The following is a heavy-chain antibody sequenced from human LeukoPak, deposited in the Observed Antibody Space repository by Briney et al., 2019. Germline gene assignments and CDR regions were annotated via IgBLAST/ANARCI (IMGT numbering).Heavy chain of an antibody. CDR3: ARGLVGATHDAFDI. V-gene: IGHV3-21*01. CDR2: ISSSSSYI. J-gene: IGHJ3*02. D-gene: IGHD1-26*01. CDR1: GFTFSSYS. Sequence: GGSLRLSCAASGFTFSSYSMNWVRQAPGKGLDWVSSISSSSSYIYYADSVKGRFTISRDNAKNSLYLQMNSLRAEDTAVYYCARGLVGATHDAFDIWGQGTMVTVSS.